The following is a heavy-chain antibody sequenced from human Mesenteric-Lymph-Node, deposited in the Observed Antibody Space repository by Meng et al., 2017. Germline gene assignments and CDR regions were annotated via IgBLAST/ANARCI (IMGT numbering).Heavy chain of an antibody. V-gene: IGHV4-34*02. CDR2: INHSGST. CDR3: GRGRGNVY. D-gene: IGHD1-1*01. CDR1: GLSFSGND. J-gene: IGHJ4*02. Sequence: QVQLQQWVAGRLKPSETLYLTCVVYGLSFSGNDWSWIRQSPGKGLEWIGEINHSGSTNYNPSLKSRVSISVDTSKNQFSLKLSSVTAADTAVYYCGRGRGNVYWGQGTLVTVSS.